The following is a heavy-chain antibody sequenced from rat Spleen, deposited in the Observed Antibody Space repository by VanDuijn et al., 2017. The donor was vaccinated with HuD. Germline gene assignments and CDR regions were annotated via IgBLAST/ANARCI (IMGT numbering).Heavy chain of an antibody. CDR3: ARRYYSGFDY. Sequence: EVQLVESDGGLVQPGRSLKLSCAASGFTFSNYGMAWVRQAPKKGLEWVAYISYDGGSTYYRDSVKGRFTISRDNAKNTLYLQMDSLRSEDTATYYCARRYYSGFDYWGQGVMVTVSS. J-gene: IGHJ2*01. CDR1: GFTFSNYG. V-gene: IGHV5-29*01. CDR2: ISYDGGST. D-gene: IGHD1-1*01.